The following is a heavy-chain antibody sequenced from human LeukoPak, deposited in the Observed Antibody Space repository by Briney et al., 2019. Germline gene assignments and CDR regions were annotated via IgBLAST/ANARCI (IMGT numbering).Heavy chain of an antibody. J-gene: IGHJ4*02. V-gene: IGHV3-49*04. CDR1: GFTFGDYA. CDR2: IRSKAYGGTT. Sequence: GSLRLSCTASGFTFGDYAMSWVRQAPGKGLEWVGFIRSKAYGGTTEYAASVKGRFTISRDDSKSIAYLQMNSLKTEDTAVYYCTRVASSVRYGFELSFDYWGQGTLVTVSS. D-gene: IGHD6-19*01. CDR3: TRVASSVRYGFELSFDY.